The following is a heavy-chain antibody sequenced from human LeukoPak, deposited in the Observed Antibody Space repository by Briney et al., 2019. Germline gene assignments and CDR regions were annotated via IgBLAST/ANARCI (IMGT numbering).Heavy chain of an antibody. D-gene: IGHD6-13*01. CDR3: ARAGYSSSWYHDAFDI. V-gene: IGHV4-34*01. CDR1: GGSFSGYY. J-gene: IGHJ3*02. CDR2: INHSGST. Sequence: SETLSLTCAVYGGSFSGYYWNWFRQSPGRGLEWIGEINHSGSTNYNPSLKSRVTISVDTSKNQSSLKLSSVTAADTAVYYCARAGYSSSWYHDAFDIWGQGTMVTVSS.